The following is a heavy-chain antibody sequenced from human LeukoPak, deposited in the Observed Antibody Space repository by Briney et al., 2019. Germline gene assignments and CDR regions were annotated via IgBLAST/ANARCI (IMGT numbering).Heavy chain of an antibody. D-gene: IGHD2-15*01. J-gene: IGHJ4*02. CDR1: GYTFTSYG. CDR3: ARDIPPGYCSGGSCYFDY. V-gene: IGHV1-18*04. Sequence: ASVKVSCKASGYTFTSYGISWVRQAPGQGLEWMGWISAYNGNTDYAQKLQGRVTMTTDTSTGTAYMELRSLRSDDTAVYYCARDIPPGYCSGGSCYFDYWGQGTLVTVSS. CDR2: ISAYNGNT.